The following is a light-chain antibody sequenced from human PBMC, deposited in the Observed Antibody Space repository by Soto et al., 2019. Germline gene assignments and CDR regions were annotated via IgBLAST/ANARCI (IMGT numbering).Light chain of an antibody. J-gene: IGKJ1*01. Sequence: EIVLTQSPGTLSVSPGERATLSCRASQSVSSKLAWYQQKPGQAPRLLFYGASTGATGIPARFSGSGSETEFSLSISSLQSEDFALYYCQQYNNWPGTFGQGTKVEIK. V-gene: IGKV3-15*01. CDR3: QQYNNWPGT. CDR1: QSVSSK. CDR2: GAS.